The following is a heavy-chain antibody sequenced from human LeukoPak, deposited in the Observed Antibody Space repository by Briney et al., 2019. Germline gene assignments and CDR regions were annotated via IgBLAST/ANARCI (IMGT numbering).Heavy chain of an antibody. CDR2: FDPEDGET. CDR3: ATSRGYCSSTSCSGVFDY. Sequence: ASVKVSCKVSGYTLTELSMHWVRQAPGKGLEWMGGFDPEDGETIYAQKFQGRVTMTEDTSTDTAYMELSSLRSEDTAVYYCATSRGYCSSTSCSGVFDYCGQGTLVTVSS. D-gene: IGHD2-2*01. V-gene: IGHV1-24*01. J-gene: IGHJ4*02. CDR1: GYTLTELS.